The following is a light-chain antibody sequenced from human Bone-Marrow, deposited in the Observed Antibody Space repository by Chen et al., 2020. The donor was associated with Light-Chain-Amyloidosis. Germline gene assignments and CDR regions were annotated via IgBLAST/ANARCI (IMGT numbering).Light chain of an antibody. CDR3: QQYGTSPLT. Sequence: EILLTQSPGTLSLSPGEGANLSCRAIQTISSTYLTWYQQKFGQAPRLLIYGSSSRATGIPDRFTGSGSGTDFTLTINRLEPEDFAMYYCQQYGTSPLTFGGGTKVEIK. V-gene: IGKV3-20*01. CDR2: GSS. CDR1: QTISSTY. J-gene: IGKJ4*01.